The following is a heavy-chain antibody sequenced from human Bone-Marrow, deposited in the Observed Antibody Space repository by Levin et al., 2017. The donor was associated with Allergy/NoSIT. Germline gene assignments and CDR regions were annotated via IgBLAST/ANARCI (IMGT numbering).Heavy chain of an antibody. Sequence: SCAASGFTFSNAWMSWVRQAPGKGLEWVGHVKSKTNGGTTDSAAPVKGRFTISRDDSKNTLYLQMNSLKTEDTAVYYCATLGRDSSGWPFDYWGQGTLVTVSS. J-gene: IGHJ4*02. CDR2: VKSKTNGGTT. CDR3: ATLGRDSSGWPFDY. V-gene: IGHV3-15*01. D-gene: IGHD6-19*01. CDR1: GFTFSNAW.